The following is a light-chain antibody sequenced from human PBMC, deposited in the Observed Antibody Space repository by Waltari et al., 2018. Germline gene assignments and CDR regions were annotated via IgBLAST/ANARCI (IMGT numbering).Light chain of an antibody. V-gene: IGKV3-20*01. CDR1: QGISSTY. CDR3: QQSDTSSVT. Sequence: CRASQGISSTYLAWYQQKPGQAPSLLIYAASSRATGIPDRFSGSGSGTDFTLTINRLEPEDFAVYYCQQSDTSSVTFGQGTRLEIK. CDR2: AAS. J-gene: IGKJ5*01.